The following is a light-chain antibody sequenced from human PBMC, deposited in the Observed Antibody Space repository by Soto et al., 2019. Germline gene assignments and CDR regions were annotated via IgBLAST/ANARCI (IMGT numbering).Light chain of an antibody. V-gene: IGKV3-15*01. CDR1: QSVNSN. Sequence: IVMTQSPVTLSLSPGEKATLSCRASQSVNSNLAWYQQKPGQAPRLLMFRASSRATGVPARFSGSGSGTEFNLTISSLQSEDFAVYYCQQYNNWPRATFGGGTKVEIK. CDR3: QQYNNWPRAT. CDR2: RAS. J-gene: IGKJ4*01.